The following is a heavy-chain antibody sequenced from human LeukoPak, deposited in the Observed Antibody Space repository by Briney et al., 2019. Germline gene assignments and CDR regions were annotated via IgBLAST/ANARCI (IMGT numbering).Heavy chain of an antibody. V-gene: IGHV1-18*04. J-gene: IGHJ6*04. CDR3: ARDNYGSGSPRMDV. CDR1: GYTFTSYG. CDR2: ISAYNGNT. D-gene: IGHD3-10*01. Sequence: ASVKVSCKASGYTFTSYGISWVRQAPGQGLEWMGWISAYNGNTNYAQKLQGRVTMTTDTSTCTAYMELRSLRSDDTAVYYCARDNYGSGSPRMDVWGKGTPVTVSS.